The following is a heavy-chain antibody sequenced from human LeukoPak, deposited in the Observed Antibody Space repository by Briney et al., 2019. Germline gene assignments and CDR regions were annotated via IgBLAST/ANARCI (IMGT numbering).Heavy chain of an antibody. D-gene: IGHD3-9*01. CDR2: ISGSGGST. CDR3: AKRHWVFDWPPPADY. V-gene: IGHV3-23*01. Sequence: GGSLRLSCGASGFTFSSYAMSWVRQAPGKGLEWVSAISGSGGSTYYADSVKGRFTISRDNSKNTLYLQMNSLRAEDTAVYYCAKRHWVFDWPPPADYWGQGTLVTVSS. J-gene: IGHJ4*02. CDR1: GFTFSSYA.